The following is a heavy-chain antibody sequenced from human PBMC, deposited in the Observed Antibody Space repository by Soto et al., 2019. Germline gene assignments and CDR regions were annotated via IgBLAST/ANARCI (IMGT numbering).Heavy chain of an antibody. CDR3: ARCESGYSYYYGMDV. CDR2: IIPIFGTA. Sequence: SVKVSCKASGGTFSSYAISWVRQAPGQGLEWMGGIIPIFGTANYAQKFQGRVTITADKSTSTAYMELSSLRSEDTAVYYCARCESGYSYYYGMDVWGPGSTVTVS. CDR1: GGTFSSYA. V-gene: IGHV1-69*06. J-gene: IGHJ6*02. D-gene: IGHD3-3*01.